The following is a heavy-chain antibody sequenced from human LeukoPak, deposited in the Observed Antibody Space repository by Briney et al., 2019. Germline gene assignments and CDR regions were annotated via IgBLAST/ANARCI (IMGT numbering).Heavy chain of an antibody. CDR2: IYHSGST. CDR3: ARDSGGNPTRYFDY. J-gene: IGHJ4*02. Sequence: PSETLSLTCTVSGYSISSGYYWGWIRQPPGKGLEWIGSIYHSGSTYYNPSLKSRVTISVDTSKNQFSLKLSSVTAADTAVYYCARDSGGNPTRYFDYWGQGTLVTVSS. D-gene: IGHD3-16*01. V-gene: IGHV4-38-2*02. CDR1: GYSISSGYY.